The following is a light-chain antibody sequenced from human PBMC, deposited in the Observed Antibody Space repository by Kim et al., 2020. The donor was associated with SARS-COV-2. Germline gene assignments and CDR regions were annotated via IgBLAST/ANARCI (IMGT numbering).Light chain of an antibody. V-gene: IGLV1-44*01. Sequence: GQRVTISCSGSNSNVGGNTVSWYQHFPGTAPKLLIYSNNQRPSGVPDRFSGSKSGTSASLAISGLQSEDEADYYCAAWDDSLNAVVFGGGTQLTVL. J-gene: IGLJ2*01. CDR1: NSNVGGNT. CDR2: SNN. CDR3: AAWDDSLNAVV.